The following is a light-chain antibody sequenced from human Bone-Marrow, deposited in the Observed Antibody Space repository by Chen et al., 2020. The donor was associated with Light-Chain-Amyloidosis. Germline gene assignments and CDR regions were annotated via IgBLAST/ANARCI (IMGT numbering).Light chain of an antibody. J-gene: IGLJ3*02. CDR1: NIGSTS. CDR2: DDS. V-gene: IGLV3-21*02. Sequence: SYVLTQPSALSGAAGQAATIARGGNNIGSTSVHWYQQSPGQAPLLVVYDDSDRTSGIPERLSGSNSGNAATLTISRVEAGDEADYYCQVWDRSSDRPVFGGGTKLTVL. CDR3: QVWDRSSDRPV.